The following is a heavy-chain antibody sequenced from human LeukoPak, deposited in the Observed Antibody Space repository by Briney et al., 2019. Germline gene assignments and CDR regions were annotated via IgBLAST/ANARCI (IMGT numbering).Heavy chain of an antibody. CDR1: DGSISSYY. CDR3: ARNIAVAGTPIDY. CDR2: IYSSGST. Sequence: SETLSLTCTVSDGSISSYYWSWIRQPPGKGLEWIGYIYSSGSTNYNPSLKSRVTISVDTSKNQFSLELSSVTAADTAVYYCARNIAVAGTPIDYWGQGTLVTVSS. J-gene: IGHJ4*02. D-gene: IGHD6-19*01. V-gene: IGHV4-59*01.